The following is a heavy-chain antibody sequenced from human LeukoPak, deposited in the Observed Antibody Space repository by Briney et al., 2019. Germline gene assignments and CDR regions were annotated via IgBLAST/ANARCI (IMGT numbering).Heavy chain of an antibody. V-gene: IGHV3-21*04. J-gene: IGHJ4*02. CDR2: ISSSSSYI. CDR1: GFTFSSYS. CDR3: AKGGFYGSGSSTPLQY. Sequence: PGGSLRLSCAASGFTFSSYSMNWVRQAPGKGLEWVSSISSSSSYIYYADSVKGRFTISRDNAKNSLYLQMNSLRAEDTALYYCAKGGFYGSGSSTPLQYWGQGTLVTVSS. D-gene: IGHD3-10*01.